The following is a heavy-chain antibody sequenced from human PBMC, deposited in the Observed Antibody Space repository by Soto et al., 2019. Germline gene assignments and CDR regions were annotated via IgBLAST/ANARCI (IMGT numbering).Heavy chain of an antibody. CDR1: GFTFSSYW. CDR2: IKQDGIDK. V-gene: IGHV3-7*03. D-gene: IGHD5-18*01. J-gene: IGHJ6*02. CDR3: ASFEVDAAIVDVCYYYDMDV. Sequence: PGGSLRLSCAASGFTFSSYWMSWVRQAPGKGLEWVANIKQDGIDKYYVDSVKGRFTISRDNAKNSLYLQMNSLRAEDTAVYYCASFEVDAAIVDVCYYYDMDVWGQGTMVTVYS.